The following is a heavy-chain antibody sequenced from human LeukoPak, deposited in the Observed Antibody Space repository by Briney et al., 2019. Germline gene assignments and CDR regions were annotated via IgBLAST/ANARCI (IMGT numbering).Heavy chain of an antibody. CDR2: IYTSGST. J-gene: IGHJ4*02. Sequence: SETLSLTCTVSGGSISSGSYYWSWIRQPAGKGLEWIGRIYTSGSTNYNPSLKSRVTISVDTSKNQFSLKLSSVTAADTAVYYCARLYGSGGSLYFDYWGQGTLVTVSS. V-gene: IGHV4-61*02. CDR1: GGSISSGSYY. CDR3: ARLYGSGGSLYFDY. D-gene: IGHD3-10*01.